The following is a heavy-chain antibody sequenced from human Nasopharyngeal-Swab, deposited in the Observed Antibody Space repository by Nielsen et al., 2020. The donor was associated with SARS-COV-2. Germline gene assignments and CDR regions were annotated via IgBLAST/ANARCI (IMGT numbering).Heavy chain of an antibody. CDR2: INPSGDTA. J-gene: IGHJ5*02. V-gene: IGHV1-46*01. D-gene: IGHD2-15*01. CDR3: ARGGDPREVVAATDCFDP. Sequence: WVRQAPGQGLEWMGIINPSGDTASYAQKFQGRVTMTRDTSTSTVYMELSSLRSEDTAVYYCARGGDPREVVAATDCFDPWGQGTLVTVSS.